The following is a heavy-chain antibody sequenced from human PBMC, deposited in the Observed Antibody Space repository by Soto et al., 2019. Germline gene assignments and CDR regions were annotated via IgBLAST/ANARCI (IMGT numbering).Heavy chain of an antibody. J-gene: IGHJ3*02. Sequence: SLRLSCAASGFTFSNYWMNWVRQAPGKGLEWVANIKQDGSEKNYVDSVKGRFTISRDNAKNSLYLQMNSLRVEDTAMYYCARKNAVDTWGQGTMVTVSS. V-gene: IGHV3-7*01. CDR1: GFTFSNYW. CDR2: IKQDGSEK. CDR3: ARKNAVDT.